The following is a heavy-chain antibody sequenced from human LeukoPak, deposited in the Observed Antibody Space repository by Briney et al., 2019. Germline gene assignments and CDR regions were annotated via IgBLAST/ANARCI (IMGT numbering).Heavy chain of an antibody. CDR1: GGSMSSYY. D-gene: IGHD3-16*01. Sequence: PSETLSLTCTVSGGSMSSYYWSWIRQPPGKGLEWIGYIFYRDNTIYNPSLNSRVTISVDTSKNQFSLKLSSVTTADTAVYYCARALPWGTIDAFNIWGQGTMVTVSS. V-gene: IGHV4-59*01. J-gene: IGHJ3*02. CDR2: IFYRDNT. CDR3: ARALPWGTIDAFNI.